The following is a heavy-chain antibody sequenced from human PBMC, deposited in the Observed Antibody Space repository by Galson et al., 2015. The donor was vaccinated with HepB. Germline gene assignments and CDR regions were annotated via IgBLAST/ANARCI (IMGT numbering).Heavy chain of an antibody. J-gene: IGHJ3*02. D-gene: IGHD4-11*01. CDR3: ARDSYSCRGCAFDI. Sequence: SLRLSCAASGFTFSNYWMSWVRQAPGKGLEWVANIKGDGSEKFYEDSVKGRFTISRDNTKNSLYLQRNSLRAEDTAVYYCARDSYSCRGCAFDIWGQGTMVTVSS. V-gene: IGHV3-7*03. CDR1: GFTFSNYW. CDR2: IKGDGSEK.